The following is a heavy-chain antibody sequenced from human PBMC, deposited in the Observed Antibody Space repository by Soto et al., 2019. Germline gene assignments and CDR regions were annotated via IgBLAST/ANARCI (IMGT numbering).Heavy chain of an antibody. CDR2: VSAGGDRA. D-gene: IGHD2-21*02. V-gene: IGHV3-23*01. CDR1: GFTFSNYA. J-gene: IGHJ4*01. CDR3: AKDHCKSGVCYWGH. Sequence: GGSLRLSCSASGFTFSNYAMNWIRQAPGKGLEWVSVVSAGGDRAYYADSVKGRFTISRDNSKNMMYLQMNSLRVEDTAIYYCAKDHCKSGVCYWGHWGRGTLVTVSS.